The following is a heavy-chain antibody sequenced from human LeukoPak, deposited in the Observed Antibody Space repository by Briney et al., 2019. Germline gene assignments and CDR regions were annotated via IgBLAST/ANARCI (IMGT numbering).Heavy chain of an antibody. V-gene: IGHV3-23*01. Sequence: GGSLRLSCAASGFTFSSYAMSWVRQAPGKGLEWVSAISGSGGSTYYADSVKGRFTISRDNSKNTLYLQMNSLRAEDTAVYYCAKGGRWGNLPPPKNGGQGTLFTVSS. CDR1: GFTFSSYA. CDR2: ISGSGGST. J-gene: IGHJ4*02. CDR3: AKGGRWGNLPPPKN. D-gene: IGHD3-16*01.